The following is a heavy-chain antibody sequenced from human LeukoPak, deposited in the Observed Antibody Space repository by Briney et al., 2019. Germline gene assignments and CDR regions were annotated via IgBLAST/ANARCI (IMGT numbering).Heavy chain of an antibody. CDR1: GFTFSTYA. CDR3: AKVSSSYCSGGTCYADY. V-gene: IGHV3-23*01. Sequence: GGSLRLSCAASGFTFSTYAMSWVRQAPGKGLEWVSGISGSGGSTYYADSVKGRFTVSRDNSKNTLSLQMNSLRAEDTAVYYCAKVSSSYCSGGTCYADYWGQGTLVTVSS. D-gene: IGHD2-15*01. CDR2: ISGSGGST. J-gene: IGHJ4*02.